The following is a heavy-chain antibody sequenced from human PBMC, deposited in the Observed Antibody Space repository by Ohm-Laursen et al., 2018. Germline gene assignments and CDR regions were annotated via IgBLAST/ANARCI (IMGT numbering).Heavy chain of an antibody. J-gene: IGHJ4*02. CDR1: GGSISSTSYY. Sequence: SDTLSLTCLVSGGSISSTSYYWGWIRQPPGKGLEWIGSIYYTGSTYFNPSLQSRVTISVDTSKNQFSLNLSSVTAADTAMYYCARKTDWNHYYFNYWGQGTLVTVSP. CDR3: ARKTDWNHYYFNY. V-gene: IGHV4-39*01. D-gene: IGHD1-1*01. CDR2: IYYTGST.